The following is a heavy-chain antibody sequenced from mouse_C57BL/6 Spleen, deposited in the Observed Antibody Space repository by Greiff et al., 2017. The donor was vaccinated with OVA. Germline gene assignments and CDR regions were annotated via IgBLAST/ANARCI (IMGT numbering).Heavy chain of an antibody. D-gene: IGHD2-1*01. CDR2: ISGGGGNT. J-gene: IGHJ2*01. V-gene: IGHV5-9*01. CDR1: GFTFSSYT. CDR3: ARGKNYGNFFDY. Sequence: EVQLVESGGGLVKPGGSLKLSCAASGFTFSSYTMSWVRQTPEKRLEWVATISGGGGNTYYPDSVKGRFNISRDNAKNTLYLQISSLRSEDTALYYCARGKNYGNFFDYWGQGTTLTVSS.